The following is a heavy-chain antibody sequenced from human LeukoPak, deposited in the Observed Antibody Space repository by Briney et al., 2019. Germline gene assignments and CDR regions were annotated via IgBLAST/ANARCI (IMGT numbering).Heavy chain of an antibody. Sequence: GGSLRLSCAASGFTFSGYGMHWVREAPGKGLGRVSFIRLDGSDKYYADSVKGRFTISRDNSKNTLYLQMNSLRVEDTAVYYCAAINIVQLPIRVDWGQGTLVTVSS. CDR3: AAINIVQLPIRVD. J-gene: IGHJ4*02. V-gene: IGHV3-30*02. CDR1: GFTFSGYG. CDR2: IRLDGSDK. D-gene: IGHD2-8*01.